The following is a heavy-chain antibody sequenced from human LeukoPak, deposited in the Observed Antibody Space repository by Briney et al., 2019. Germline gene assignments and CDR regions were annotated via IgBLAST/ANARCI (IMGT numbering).Heavy chain of an antibody. CDR3: ASPRYYGDYHFDY. J-gene: IGHJ4*02. CDR1: GGSISSGGYY. V-gene: IGHV4-31*03. D-gene: IGHD4-17*01. Sequence: PSETLSLTCTVSGGSISSGGYYWSWIRQHPGKGLEWIGYIYYSGSTYYNPSLKSRVTISVDTSKNQFSLKLSSVTAADTAVYYCASPRYYGDYHFDYWGQGTLVTVSS. CDR2: IYYSGST.